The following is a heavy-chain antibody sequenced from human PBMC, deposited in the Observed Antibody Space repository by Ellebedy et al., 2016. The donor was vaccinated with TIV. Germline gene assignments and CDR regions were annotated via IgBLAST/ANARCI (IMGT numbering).Heavy chain of an antibody. D-gene: IGHD3-22*01. V-gene: IGHV4-59*01. CDR3: ATQGVIRDPDAFDI. Sequence: SETLSLXXTVSGVPISSYYWSWIRQPPGKGLEWIGYIFHSGSTNYSPSLKSRVTISVDTSKKQFSLKLNSVTAADTAVYYCATQGVIRDPDAFDIWGQGTMVTVSS. CDR2: IFHSGST. J-gene: IGHJ3*02. CDR1: GVPISSYY.